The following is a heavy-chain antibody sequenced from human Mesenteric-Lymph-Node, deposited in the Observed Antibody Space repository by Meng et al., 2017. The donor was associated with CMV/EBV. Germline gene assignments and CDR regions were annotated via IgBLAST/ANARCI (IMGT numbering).Heavy chain of an antibody. J-gene: IGHJ5*02. D-gene: IGHD2-8*01. Sequence: FTGYFIHWVRQAPWLRLESVGWINPNCGGTRYAQKFHGRATMTRYTSISAAYMELVRLRYDDTAFYYCARYNFYCTNAVCYHGWFDPWGQGTLVTVSS. V-gene: IGHV1-2*02. CDR3: ARYNFYCTNAVCYHGWFDP. CDR1: FTGYF. CDR2: INPNCGGT.